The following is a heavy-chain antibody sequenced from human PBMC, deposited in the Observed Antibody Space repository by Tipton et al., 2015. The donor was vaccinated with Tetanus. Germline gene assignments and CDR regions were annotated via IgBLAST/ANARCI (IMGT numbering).Heavy chain of an antibody. D-gene: IGHD3-22*01. CDR1: GYTFTGYY. J-gene: IGHJ6*02. V-gene: IGHV1-2*02. CDR3: ARDRGDYIYYGMDV. CDR2: IDPNSGGT. Sequence: QLVQSGAEMKKPGASVKVSCKASGYTFTGYYIYWVRQAPGQGLEWMGWIDPNSGGTVYAQKLQRRVTMSRDTPISTAYMDLRSLRSDDTAVYYCARDRGDYIYYGMDVWGPGTTVTVS.